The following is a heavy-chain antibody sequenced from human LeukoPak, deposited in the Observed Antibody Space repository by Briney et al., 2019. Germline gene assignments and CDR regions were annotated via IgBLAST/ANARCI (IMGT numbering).Heavy chain of an antibody. J-gene: IGHJ3*02. CDR3: ARLHGIRCSSTSCYIDAFDI. Sequence: ASVKVSCKASGYTFTGYYMHWVRQAPGQGLEWMGWINPNSGGTNYAQKFQGRVTMTRDTSISTAYMELSRLRSDDTAVYYCARLHGIRCSSTSCYIDAFDIWGQGTMVTVSS. CDR2: INPNSGGT. CDR1: GYTFTGYY. D-gene: IGHD2-2*02. V-gene: IGHV1-2*02.